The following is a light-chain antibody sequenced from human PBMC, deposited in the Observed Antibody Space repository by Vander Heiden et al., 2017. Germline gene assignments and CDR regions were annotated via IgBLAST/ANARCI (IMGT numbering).Light chain of an antibody. Sequence: DIVMTQYPDSLAVSLGERATINCKSSKSVLYSFKNKNYLAWYQQKPGQPPKLLIYWASTRESGVPDRFSGSGSGTDFTLTISSLQAEDVAVYYCQQYYSTPLTFGGGTKVEIK. J-gene: IGKJ4*01. CDR3: QQYYSTPLT. V-gene: IGKV4-1*01. CDR1: KSVLYSFKNKNY. CDR2: WAS.